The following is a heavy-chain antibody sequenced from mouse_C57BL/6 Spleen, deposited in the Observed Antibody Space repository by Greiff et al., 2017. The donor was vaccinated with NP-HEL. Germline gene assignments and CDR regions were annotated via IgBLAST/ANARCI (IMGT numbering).Heavy chain of an antibody. V-gene: IGHV1-64*01. J-gene: IGHJ2*01. Sequence: QVQLQQPGAELVKPGASVKLSCKASGYTFTSYWMHWVKQRPGQGLEWIGMIHPNSGSTNYNEKFKSKATLTVDKSSSTAYMQLSSLTSEDSAVYYCARGWYDPYYFDYWGQGTTLTVSS. CDR3: ARGWYDPYYFDY. D-gene: IGHD2-14*01. CDR1: GYTFTSYW. CDR2: IHPNSGST.